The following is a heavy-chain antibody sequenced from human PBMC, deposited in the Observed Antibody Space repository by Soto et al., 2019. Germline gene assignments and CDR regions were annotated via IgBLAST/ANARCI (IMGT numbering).Heavy chain of an antibody. CDR1: GYTFTSYD. D-gene: IGHD2-15*01. J-gene: IGHJ2*01. CDR3: ALGGYGSGGSFHADSNLDP. V-gene: IGHV1-8*01. Sequence: GASVKVSCKASGYTFTSYDINWVRQATGQGLEWMGWMNPNSGNTGYAQKFQGRVTMTRNTSISTAYMELSSLRSEDTAVYYCALGGYGSGGSFHADSNLDPCGRGSLVT. CDR2: MNPNSGNT.